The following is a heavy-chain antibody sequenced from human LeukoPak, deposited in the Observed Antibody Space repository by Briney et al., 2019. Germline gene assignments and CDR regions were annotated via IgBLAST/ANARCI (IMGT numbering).Heavy chain of an antibody. Sequence: LAGGSLRLSCAASGFTFSSYAMSWVRQAPGKGLEWVSAISGSGGSTYYADSVKGRFTISRDNSENTLYLQMNSLRAEDAAVYLCSPWAFDIWGKGKMVTVSS. V-gene: IGHV3-23*01. J-gene: IGHJ3*02. CDR2: ISGSGGST. CDR1: GFTFSSYA. CDR3: SPWAFDI. D-gene: IGHD4/OR15-4a*01.